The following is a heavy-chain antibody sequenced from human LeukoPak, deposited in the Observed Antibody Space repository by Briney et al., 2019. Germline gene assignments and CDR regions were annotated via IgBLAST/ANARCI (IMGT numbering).Heavy chain of an antibody. Sequence: GRSLRPSCAASGYTFSLYSMNWVRQAPGKGLEWVSSISSGSDYIFYGDSLKGRFSISRDNAKNSLYLQMNSLRAEDTAVYYCARGGRRFDSWGQGTLVSVSS. D-gene: IGHD2-15*01. J-gene: IGHJ5*01. CDR1: GYTFSLYS. V-gene: IGHV3-21*01. CDR2: ISSGSDYI. CDR3: ARGGRRFDS.